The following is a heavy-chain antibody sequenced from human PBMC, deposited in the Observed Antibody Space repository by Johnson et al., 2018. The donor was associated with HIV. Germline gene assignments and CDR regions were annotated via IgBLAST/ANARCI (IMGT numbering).Heavy chain of an antibody. CDR2: ISYDGSTK. CDR3: ARVEWELELLGAFDI. D-gene: IGHD1-7*01. V-gene: IGHV3-30*04. Sequence: VQLVESGGGVVQPGRSLRLSCAASGFTFSRYAMHWVRQAPGNGLEWVAVISYDGSTKYYADSVKRRLTIPRDTSKNTQNLQMNSRRAEDTCVYYCARVEWELELLGAFDIWGQGTMVTVSS. CDR1: GFTFSRYA. J-gene: IGHJ3*02.